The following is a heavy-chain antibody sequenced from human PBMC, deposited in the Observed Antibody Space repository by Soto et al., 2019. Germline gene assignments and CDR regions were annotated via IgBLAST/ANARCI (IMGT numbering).Heavy chain of an antibody. CDR1: GFTFRSYG. CDR3: AKDRDTSMAY. J-gene: IGHJ4*02. V-gene: IGHV3-30*18. D-gene: IGHD5-18*01. Sequence: GGSLRLSCAASGFTFRSYGMHWVRQAPGRGLEWVAVIAYDGSTQYYGDSVKGRFTISRDNSKNTLDLQMNSLRAEDTAVYYCAKDRDTSMAYWGQGILVTVSS. CDR2: IAYDGSTQ.